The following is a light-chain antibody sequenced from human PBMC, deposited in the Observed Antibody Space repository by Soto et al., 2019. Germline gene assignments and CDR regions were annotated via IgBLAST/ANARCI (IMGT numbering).Light chain of an antibody. V-gene: IGLV2-8*01. CDR1: SSDVGAYTY. CDR3: SSYAGSNNYV. Sequence: QSALTQPPSASGSPGQSVTISCTGTSSDVGAYTYVSWYQQHPGKAPKLMIYGVTERPSGVPVRFSASKSGNTASLTVSGLQTEDEAYYYCSSYAGSNNYVFGTGTKVTVL. CDR2: GVT. J-gene: IGLJ1*01.